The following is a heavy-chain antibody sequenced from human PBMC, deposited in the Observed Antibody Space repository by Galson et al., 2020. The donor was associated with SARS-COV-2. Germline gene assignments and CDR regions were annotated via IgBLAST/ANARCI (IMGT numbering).Heavy chain of an antibody. J-gene: IGHJ3*02. CDR3: ARVGVGYYAFDI. Sequence: TGGSLRLSCAASGFTFSSYSMNWVRQAPGKGLEWVSSISSSSSYIYYADSVKGRFTISRDNAKNSLYLQMNSLRAEDTAVYYCARVGVGYYAFDIWGQGTMVTVSS. D-gene: IGHD2-15*01. V-gene: IGHV3-21*01. CDR1: GFTFSSYS. CDR2: ISSSSSYI.